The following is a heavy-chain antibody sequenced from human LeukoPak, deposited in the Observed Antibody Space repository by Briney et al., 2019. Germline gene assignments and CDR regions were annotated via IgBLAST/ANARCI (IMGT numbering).Heavy chain of an antibody. CDR1: GFTFSSYW. D-gene: IGHD3-22*01. CDR3: ARLLYDSSGYYYLDY. J-gene: IGHJ4*02. Sequence: GGSLRLSCAAAGFTFSSYWMSWVRQLPGRGLEWVANINQDGSEKYHVDSVKGRFTIARDNGKKSLYLPMSSLRAEDTAVYYCARLLYDSSGYYYLDYWGQGTLVTVST. CDR2: INQDGSEK. V-gene: IGHV3-7*01.